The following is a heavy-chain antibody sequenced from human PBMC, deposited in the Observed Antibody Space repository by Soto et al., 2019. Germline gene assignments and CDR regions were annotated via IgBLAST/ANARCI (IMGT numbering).Heavy chain of an antibody. CDR2: ISYDGSNK. V-gene: IGHV3-30*18. D-gene: IGHD3-10*01. CDR3: AKGHSGQGMDV. J-gene: IGHJ6*02. CDR1: GFTFSSYG. Sequence: PGGSLRLSCAASGFTFSSYGMHWVRQAPGKGLEWVAVISYDGSNKYYADSVKGRFTISRDNSKNTLYLQMNSLRAEDTAVYYCAKGHSGQGMDVWGQGTTVTVSS.